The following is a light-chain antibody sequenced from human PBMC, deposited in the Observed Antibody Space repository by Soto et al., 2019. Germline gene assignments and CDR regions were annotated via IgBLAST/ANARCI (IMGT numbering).Light chain of an antibody. J-gene: IGLJ2*01. CDR2: RNN. Sequence: QSVLTQPPSASGTPGQRVTISCSGGTSSIGRNYVYWYQQLPGTAPKLLIYRNNQRPSGVPDRFSGSKSGTSASLAISGLRSEDEADYYCAAWDDSLSGVVFGGGTKVTVL. V-gene: IGLV1-47*01. CDR1: TSSIGRNY. CDR3: AAWDDSLSGVV.